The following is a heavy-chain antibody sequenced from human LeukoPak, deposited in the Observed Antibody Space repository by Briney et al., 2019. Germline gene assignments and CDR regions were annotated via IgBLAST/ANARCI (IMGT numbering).Heavy chain of an antibody. CDR1: GFTFSSYA. J-gene: IGHJ5*02. CDR3: ARDYLTSGGGSPGFDP. D-gene: IGHD2-15*01. V-gene: IGHV3-23*01. CDR2: ISGSGGST. Sequence: GGSLRLSCAASGFTFSSYAMSWVRQAPGKGLEWVSAISGSGGSTYYADSVKGRFTISRDNSKNTLYLQMNSLRAEDTAVYYCARDYLTSGGGSPGFDPWGQGTLVTVSS.